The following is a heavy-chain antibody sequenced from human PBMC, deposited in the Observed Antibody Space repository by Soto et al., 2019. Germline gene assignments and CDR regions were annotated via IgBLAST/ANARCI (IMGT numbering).Heavy chain of an antibody. CDR3: ARQDYNYAYFDF. D-gene: IGHD5-18*01. CDR1: GYSFTSYW. Sequence: GESLKISCKGSGYSFTSYWIGWVRQMPGKGLEWMGIIYPGDSDTRYSPSFQGQVIISVDQSISTAYLQWSSLQASDTAMYYCARQDYNYAYFDFWGQGTLVTVS. CDR2: IYPGDSDT. J-gene: IGHJ4*02. V-gene: IGHV5-51*01.